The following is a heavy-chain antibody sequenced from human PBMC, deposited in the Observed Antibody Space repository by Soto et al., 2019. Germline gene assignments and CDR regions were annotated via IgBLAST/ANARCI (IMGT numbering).Heavy chain of an antibody. V-gene: IGHV4-31*03. CDR3: SRADLSLLRGLTLFFDS. CDR2: IHYTGST. J-gene: IGHJ4*02. CDR1: GGSLTSGGYY. Sequence: QVQLQESGPGLVKPSQTLSLTCTISGGSLTSGGYYWGWIRQQPGKGLEWIGYIHYTGSTYANPSLESRITMSVDTSKNQFSLNLNSVTAADTAVSYASRADLSLLRGLTLFFDSGGQGNLVNVYS. D-gene: IGHD3-10*01.